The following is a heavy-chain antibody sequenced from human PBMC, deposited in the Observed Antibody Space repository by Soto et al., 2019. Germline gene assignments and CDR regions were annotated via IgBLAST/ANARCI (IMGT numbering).Heavy chain of an antibody. CDR3: ARGSSVRGMNV. V-gene: IGHV3-11*06. D-gene: IGHD6-13*01. J-gene: IGHJ6*02. CDR2: ISGTDPYM. CDR1: GFIFSDYY. Sequence: GGSLRLSCAASGFIFSDYYMSWVRQAPGKGLEWVSYISGTDPYMKYADAVRGRFTISRDNAKNSVYLQMNSLRDDDTAVYYCARGSSVRGMNVWGQGTTVTVSS.